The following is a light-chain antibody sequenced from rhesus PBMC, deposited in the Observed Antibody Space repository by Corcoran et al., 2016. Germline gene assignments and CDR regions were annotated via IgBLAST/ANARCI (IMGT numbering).Light chain of an antibody. Sequence: EIVMTQSPATLSLSPGERATLSCRASQSVGSSFAWYQPKPGQAPRLLISGASSRATGRPDRFMVSGSWTDLTLTISSLEPEDVAVYYCLQLSNWPTFGQGTKGEIK. CDR2: GAS. CDR1: QSVGSS. J-gene: IGKJ1*01. V-gene: IGKV3-24*04. CDR3: LQLSNWPT.